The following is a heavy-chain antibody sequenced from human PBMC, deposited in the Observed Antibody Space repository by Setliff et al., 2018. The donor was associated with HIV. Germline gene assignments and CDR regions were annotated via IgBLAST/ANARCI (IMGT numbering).Heavy chain of an antibody. D-gene: IGHD1-1*01. CDR3: TREGRGDPAMATTRIDY. CDR2: IYYTGFA. J-gene: IGHJ4*02. V-gene: IGHV4-39*02. CDR1: GDSISSGSYF. Sequence: SETLSLTCRVSGDSISSGSYFWGWIRQTPGKGLEWIGNIYYTGFAYYNPSLKSRVTISIDTSKTHFFLDLTSVTDADTAVYFCTREGRGDPAMATTRIDYWGQGKLVTVSS.